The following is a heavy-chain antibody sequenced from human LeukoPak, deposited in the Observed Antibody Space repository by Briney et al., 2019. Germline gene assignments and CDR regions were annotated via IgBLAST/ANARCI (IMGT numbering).Heavy chain of an antibody. CDR1: GYTFSSYY. CDR3: ARGGITGTYFDY. CDR2: INPSGGST. J-gene: IGHJ4*02. D-gene: IGHD1-20*01. Sequence: ASVEVACKAAGYTFSSYYMHWVGQAPGQGLEWMGIINPSGGSTSYAQKFQGRVTMTRDMSTSTVYMELSSLRSEDTAVYYCARGGITGTYFDYWGQGTLVTVSS. V-gene: IGHV1-46*01.